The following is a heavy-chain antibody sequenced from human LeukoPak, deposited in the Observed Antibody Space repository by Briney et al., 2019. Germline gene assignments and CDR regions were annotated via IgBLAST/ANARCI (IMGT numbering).Heavy chain of an antibody. V-gene: IGHV3-53*01. Sequence: GGCLRLSCAASGFTVSNNHMNWVRQAPGKGLEWVSVIHSADTTYYADSVKGRFTISRDNSKNTLYLQMNSLRAEDTAVYYCASSSWYGGFDYWGQGTLVTVSS. CDR2: IHSADTT. CDR1: GFTVSNNH. CDR3: ASSSWYGGFDY. D-gene: IGHD6-13*01. J-gene: IGHJ4*02.